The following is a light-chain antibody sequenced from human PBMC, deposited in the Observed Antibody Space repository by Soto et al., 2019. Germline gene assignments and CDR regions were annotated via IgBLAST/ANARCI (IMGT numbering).Light chain of an antibody. Sequence: SYELTQPPSVSVAPGQTARITCGGNDIGSKSVHWYQQKPGQAPVVVVYEDYDRPSGIPERFAGSNSVNTATLTIARVEAGDEADYYCLVWDNSGDRYVFGTGTKLTVL. CDR3: LVWDNSGDRYV. CDR1: DIGSKS. V-gene: IGLV3-21*02. J-gene: IGLJ1*01. CDR2: EDY.